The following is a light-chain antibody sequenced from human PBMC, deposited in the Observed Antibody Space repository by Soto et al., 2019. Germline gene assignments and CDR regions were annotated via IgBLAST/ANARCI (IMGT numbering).Light chain of an antibody. CDR3: SSYTSSSTVV. V-gene: IGLV1-40*01. CDR2: ANS. J-gene: IGLJ2*01. Sequence: QAVVTQPPSVSGAPGQRVTISCTGSSSNIGAGYEVHWYQQLPGTAPKLIIYANSKRPTGVPDRFSGSKSGTSASLAITGLQAEDEADYYCSSYTSSSTVVFGGGTKVTVL. CDR1: SSNIGAGYE.